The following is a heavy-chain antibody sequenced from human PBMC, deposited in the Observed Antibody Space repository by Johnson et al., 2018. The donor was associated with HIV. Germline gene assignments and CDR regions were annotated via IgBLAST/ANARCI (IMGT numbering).Heavy chain of an antibody. CDR1: GFTFSSYG. Sequence: QVLLVESGGGVVQPGRSLRLSCAASGFTFSSYGMHWVRQAPGKGLEWVAVIYSGGSTYYADSVKGRFTSSRDNSKNTLYLQMNSLRAEDTAVYYCARDGRFYDILTDYYSNAFDIWGQGTMVTVSS. CDR3: ARDGRFYDILTDYYSNAFDI. J-gene: IGHJ3*02. V-gene: IGHV3-NL1*01. CDR2: IYSGGST. D-gene: IGHD3-9*01.